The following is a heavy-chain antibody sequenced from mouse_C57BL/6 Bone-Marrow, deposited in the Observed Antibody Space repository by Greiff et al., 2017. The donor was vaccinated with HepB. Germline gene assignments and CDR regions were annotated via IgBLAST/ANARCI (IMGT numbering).Heavy chain of an antibody. V-gene: IGHV1-55*01. Sequence: QVQLQQPGAELVKPGASVKMSCKASGYTFTSYWITWVKQRPGQGLEWIGDIYPGSGSTNYNEKFKSKATLTVETSSSTAYMQLSSLTSEDSAVYYCATYYYGSSYDAYWGQGTLVTVSA. J-gene: IGHJ3*01. CDR2: IYPGSGST. CDR3: ATYYYGSSYDAY. CDR1: GYTFTSYW. D-gene: IGHD1-1*01.